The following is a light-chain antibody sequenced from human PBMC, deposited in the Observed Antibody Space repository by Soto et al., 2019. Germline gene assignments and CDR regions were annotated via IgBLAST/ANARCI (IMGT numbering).Light chain of an antibody. Sequence: EIVLTQSPGTLSLSAGERATLSCRASQSVSSNYLAWYQQKPGQPPRLLISGASSRATGIPDRFIGSGSGTYFTLTISSLEPEDFALYYCQHYGRSPPSWTFGQGTKVEIK. J-gene: IGKJ1*01. CDR1: QSVSSNY. V-gene: IGKV3-20*01. CDR2: GAS. CDR3: QHYGRSPPSWT.